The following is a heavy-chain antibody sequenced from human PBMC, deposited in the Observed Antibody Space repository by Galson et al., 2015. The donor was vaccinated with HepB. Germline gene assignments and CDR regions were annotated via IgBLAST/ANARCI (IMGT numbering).Heavy chain of an antibody. CDR3: ARDCSGGSCSYAMDV. Sequence: SLRLSCAASGFTFSSYRMHWVRQVPGKGLMWVSRIDYDGSNINNADSVKGRFTISRGNAKNTLYLQMNSLRVEDTAVYYCARDCSGGSCSYAMDVWGQGATVTVSS. J-gene: IGHJ6*02. D-gene: IGHD2-15*01. CDR1: GFTFSSYR. V-gene: IGHV3-74*01. CDR2: IDYDGSNI.